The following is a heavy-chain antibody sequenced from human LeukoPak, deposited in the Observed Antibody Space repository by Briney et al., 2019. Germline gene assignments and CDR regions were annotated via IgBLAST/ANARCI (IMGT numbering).Heavy chain of an antibody. Sequence: KTGGSLRLSCAASGFTVSSNYMSWVRQAPGKGLEWVSVIYSGGSTYYADSVKGRFTISRDNSKNTLYLQMNSLRAEDTAVYYCARVFYGSGGWFDPWGQGTLVTVSS. CDR1: GFTVSSNY. CDR2: IYSGGST. V-gene: IGHV3-53*01. D-gene: IGHD3-10*01. CDR3: ARVFYGSGGWFDP. J-gene: IGHJ5*02.